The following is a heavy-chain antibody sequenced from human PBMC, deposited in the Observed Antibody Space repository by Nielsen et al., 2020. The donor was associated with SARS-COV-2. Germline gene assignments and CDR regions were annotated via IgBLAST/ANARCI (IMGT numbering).Heavy chain of an antibody. CDR2: IDWDDDK. J-gene: IGHJ6*02. CDR1: GFSLTTSGMR. V-gene: IGHV2-70*04. D-gene: IGHD6-25*01. CDR3: ARIAASWNFGMDV. Sequence: SGPTLVNPTETLTLTCTFSGFSLTTSGMRVNWIRQTPGKALEWLARIDWDDDKFYSTSLRPRLTISKDTSKNQVVLTMTNMDPVDTATYYCARIAASWNFGMDVWGQGTTVIVS.